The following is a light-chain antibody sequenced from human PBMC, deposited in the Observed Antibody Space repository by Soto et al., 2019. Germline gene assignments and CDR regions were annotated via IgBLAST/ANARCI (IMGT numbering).Light chain of an antibody. CDR1: QGIGDT. V-gene: IGKV3-15*01. J-gene: IGKJ4*01. Sequence: EVVMTQSPATLSVSPGEGVTLSCRASQGIGDTLAWYQHKPGQTPRLLIYDTSTRATGVPDRFRGSRSGPECTLSISRLQSEDVANYYFQPYNAWALTFGGGTKVESK. CDR2: DTS. CDR3: QPYNAWALT.